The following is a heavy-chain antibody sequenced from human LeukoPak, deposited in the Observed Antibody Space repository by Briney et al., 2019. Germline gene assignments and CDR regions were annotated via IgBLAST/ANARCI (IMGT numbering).Heavy chain of an antibody. V-gene: IGHV1-2*02. D-gene: IGHD3-10*01. CDR3: ARDKYYYGSGIVWYFDY. J-gene: IGHJ4*02. Sequence: ASVKVSFKASGYTFTGYYMHWLRQAPGQGLEWMGWINPYSGGTNYEQKFQGRGPMTRDTSISTAYMELSRLRSDDTAVYYCARDKYYYGSGIVWYFDYWGQGTLVTVSS. CDR2: INPYSGGT. CDR1: GYTFTGYY.